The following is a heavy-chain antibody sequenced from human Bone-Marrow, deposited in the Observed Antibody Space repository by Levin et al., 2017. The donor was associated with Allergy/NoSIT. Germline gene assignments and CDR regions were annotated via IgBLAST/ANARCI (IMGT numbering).Heavy chain of an antibody. CDR3: TRSIAVAGTGSYFDY. D-gene: IGHD6-19*01. V-gene: IGHV3-49*04. J-gene: IGHJ4*02. Sequence: HAGGSLRLSCTASGFTFGDYAMSWVRQAPGEGLEWVGFIRSKAYGGTTEYAASVKGRFTISRDDSKSIAYLQMNSLKTEDTAVYYCTRSIAVAGTGSYFDYWGQGTLVTVSS. CDR2: IRSKAYGGTT. CDR1: GFTFGDYA.